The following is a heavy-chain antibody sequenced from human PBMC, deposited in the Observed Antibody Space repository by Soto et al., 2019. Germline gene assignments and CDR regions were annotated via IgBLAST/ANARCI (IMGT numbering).Heavy chain of an antibody. CDR3: ARDADDYGDPRGYFQH. CDR2: IYYSGST. Sequence: QVQLQESGPGLVKPSQTLSLTCTVSGGSISSGGYYWSWIRQHPGKGLEWIGYIYYSGSTYYNPSLKSRVTISVDTSKNQFSLKLSSVTAADTAVYYCARDADDYGDPRGYFQHWGQGTLVTVSS. D-gene: IGHD4-17*01. V-gene: IGHV4-31*03. J-gene: IGHJ1*01. CDR1: GGSISSGGYY.